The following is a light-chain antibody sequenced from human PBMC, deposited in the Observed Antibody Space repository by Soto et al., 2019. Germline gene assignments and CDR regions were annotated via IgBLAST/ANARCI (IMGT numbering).Light chain of an antibody. Sequence: QSALTQPASVSGSPGQSITISCTGTSGDIGSYNRVSWYQQHPGKAPKLIIYDNNKRPSGIPDRFSGSKSGTSATLGITGLQTGDEADYYCGTWDNSLSAVFGGGTKLTVL. CDR3: GTWDNSLSAV. V-gene: IGLV1-51*01. CDR1: SGDIGSYNR. CDR2: DNN. J-gene: IGLJ2*01.